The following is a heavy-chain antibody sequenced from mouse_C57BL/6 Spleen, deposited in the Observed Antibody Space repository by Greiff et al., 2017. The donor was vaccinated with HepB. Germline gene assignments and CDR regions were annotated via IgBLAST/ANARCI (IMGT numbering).Heavy chain of an antibody. J-gene: IGHJ2*01. CDR1: GFTFSDYG. Sequence: EVQWVESGGGLVKPGGSLKLSCAASGFTFSDYGMHWVRQAPEKGLEWVAYISSGSSTIYYADTVKGRFTISRDNAKTTLFLQMTSLRSEDTAMYYCARGNLYGNYFDYWGQGTTLTVSS. V-gene: IGHV5-17*01. CDR3: ARGNLYGNYFDY. D-gene: IGHD2-1*01. CDR2: ISSGSSTI.